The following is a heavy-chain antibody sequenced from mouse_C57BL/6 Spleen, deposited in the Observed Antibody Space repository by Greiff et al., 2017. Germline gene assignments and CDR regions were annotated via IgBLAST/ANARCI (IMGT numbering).Heavy chain of an antibody. CDR1: GYAFSSYW. CDR2: IYPGDGDT. CDR3: ARDYGSSHWYVDV. D-gene: IGHD1-1*01. J-gene: IGHJ1*03. V-gene: IGHV1-80*01. Sequence: VQLQQSGAELVKPGASVKISCKASGYAFSSYWMNWVKQRPGKGLEWIGQIYPGDGDTNYNGKFKGKATLTADKSSSTGYMQLSSLTSEDSAVYFCARDYGSSHWYVDVWGTGTTVTVSS.